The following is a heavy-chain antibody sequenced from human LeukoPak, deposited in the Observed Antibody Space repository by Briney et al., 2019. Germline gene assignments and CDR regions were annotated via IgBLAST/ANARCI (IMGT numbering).Heavy chain of an antibody. V-gene: IGHV3-73*01. D-gene: IGHD5-18*01. Sequence: GGSLKLSCAASGFTFSGSAMHWVRQASGKGLEWVGRIRSKANSYATAYAASVKGRFTISRDGSKNTAYLQMNSLKTEDTAVYYCTSPTAMVIDWGQGTLVTVSS. CDR1: GFTFSGSA. J-gene: IGHJ4*02. CDR2: IRSKANSYAT. CDR3: TSPTAMVID.